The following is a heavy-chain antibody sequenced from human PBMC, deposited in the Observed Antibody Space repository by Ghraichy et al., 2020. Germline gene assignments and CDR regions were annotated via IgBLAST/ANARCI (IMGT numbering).Heavy chain of an antibody. CDR1: GGTFGSYA. CDR3: ARSGGSNTNPDY. CDR2: IVPLFGST. J-gene: IGHJ4*02. V-gene: IGHV1-69*13. Sequence: SVKVSCKASGGTFGSYAVSWVRQAPGQGLEWMGGIVPLFGSTNYPQKFQDRVTITADASTTTVYMELRRLRSEYTALYFCARSGGSNTNPDYWGQGTLVTVSS. D-gene: IGHD3-10*01.